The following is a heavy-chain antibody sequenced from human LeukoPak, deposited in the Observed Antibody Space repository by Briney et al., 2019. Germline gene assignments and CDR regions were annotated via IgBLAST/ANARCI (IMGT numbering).Heavy chain of an antibody. CDR2: INPNSGGT. J-gene: IGHJ3*02. V-gene: IGHV1-2*02. D-gene: IGHD3-10*01. CDR1: GYTFTGYY. CDR3: ARSGSGPRAFDI. Sequence: ASVKVPCKASGYTFTGYYMRWVRQAPGQGLEWMGWINPNSGGTNYAQKFQGRVTMTRDTSISTAYMELSRLRSDDTAVYYCARSGSGPRAFDIWGQGTMVTVSS.